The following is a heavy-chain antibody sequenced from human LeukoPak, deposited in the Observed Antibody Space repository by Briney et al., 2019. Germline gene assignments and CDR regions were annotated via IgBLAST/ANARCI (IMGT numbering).Heavy chain of an antibody. CDR2: IYYSGST. J-gene: IGHJ4*02. Sequence: SETLSLTCTVSGSGGSISNYYWSWIRQPPGKGLEWIGYIYYSGSTNHNPSLKSRVTMSVDTSKNQLSLKLSSETAADTAVYYCARDLLISGWYVFDHWGRGTLVTVSS. V-gene: IGHV4-59*01. CDR1: GSGGSISNYY. CDR3: ARDLLISGWYVFDH. D-gene: IGHD6-19*01.